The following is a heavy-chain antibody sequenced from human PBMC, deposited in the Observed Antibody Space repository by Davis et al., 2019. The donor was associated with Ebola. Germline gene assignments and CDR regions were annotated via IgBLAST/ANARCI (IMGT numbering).Heavy chain of an antibody. D-gene: IGHD3-16*01. CDR2: MYYSGSP. J-gene: IGHJ3*02. V-gene: IGHV4-61*01. Sequence: MPSETLSLTCALSGGSVSSASHYWSWIRQPPGKGLEWIGYMYYSGSPNYNPSLNSRVTISVDTSKNQFSLKLTSVTAADPAVYYCARIQGGDDAFDIWGQGTMVRVSS. CDR1: GGSVSSASHY. CDR3: ARIQGGDDAFDI.